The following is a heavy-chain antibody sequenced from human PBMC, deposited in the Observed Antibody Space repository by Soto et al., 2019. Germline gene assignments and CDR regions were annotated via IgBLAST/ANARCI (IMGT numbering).Heavy chain of an antibody. CDR2: ISSSSSTI. J-gene: IGHJ4*02. V-gene: IGHV3-48*02. CDR1: GFTFSSYS. D-gene: IGHD3-22*01. Sequence: GGSLRLSCAASGFTFSSYSMNWVRQAPGKGLEWVSYISSSSSTIYYADSVKGRFTISRDNAKNSLYLQMNSLRDEDTAVYYCARAGYYYDSSGYYAYWGQGTLVTVSS. CDR3: ARAGYYYDSSGYYAY.